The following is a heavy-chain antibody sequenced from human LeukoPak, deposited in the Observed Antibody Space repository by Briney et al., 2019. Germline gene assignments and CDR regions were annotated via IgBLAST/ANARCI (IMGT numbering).Heavy chain of an antibody. CDR1: GASISGHY. D-gene: IGHD1-14*01. J-gene: IGHJ3*02. CDR2: ISHIGST. Sequence: SETLSLTCTVSGASISGHYLTWLRQPPGKGLEWIGYISHIGSTNYNPSLKSRVTISVDTSKNQFSLKLASVTAADTAVYYCARDRISINALDMWGQGTMVTVSS. V-gene: IGHV4-59*11. CDR3: ARDRISINALDM.